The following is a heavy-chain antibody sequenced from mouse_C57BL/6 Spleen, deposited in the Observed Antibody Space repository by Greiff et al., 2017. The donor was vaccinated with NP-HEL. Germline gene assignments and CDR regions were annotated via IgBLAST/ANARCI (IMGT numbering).Heavy chain of an antibody. Sequence: QVQLQQPGAELVKPGASVKLSCKASGYTFTSYWMQWVKQRPGQGLEWIGEIDPSDSYTNYNQKFKGKATLTVDTSSSTAYMQLSSLTSEDSAVYYCAREKGYYGPPKAMDYWGQGTSVTVSS. CDR1: GYTFTSYW. D-gene: IGHD2-1*01. V-gene: IGHV1-50*01. J-gene: IGHJ4*01. CDR2: IDPSDSYT. CDR3: AREKGYYGPPKAMDY.